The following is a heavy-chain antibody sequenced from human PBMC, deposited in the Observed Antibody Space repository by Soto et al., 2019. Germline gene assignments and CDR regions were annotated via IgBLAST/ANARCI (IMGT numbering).Heavy chain of an antibody. CDR3: ARHGYSTALYGSWDY. Sequence: QVQLQESGPGLVKPSETLSLTCTVSGGSISNNYWSWIRQPPGKGLEWICYIYDTGSTKYNPSLQSRVTMLIDTSKNQFSLKLTSVTAADTAVYYCARHGYSTALYGSWDYWGQGTLVSVSS. V-gene: IGHV4-59*08. CDR2: IYDTGST. J-gene: IGHJ4*02. D-gene: IGHD3-16*01. CDR1: GGSISNNY.